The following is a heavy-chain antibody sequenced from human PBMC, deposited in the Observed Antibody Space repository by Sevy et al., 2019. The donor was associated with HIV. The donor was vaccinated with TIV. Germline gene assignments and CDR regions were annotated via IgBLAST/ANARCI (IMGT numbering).Heavy chain of an antibody. CDR2: ISGSGGST. CDR3: AKDSSLWFGELATLFDY. Sequence: GGSLRLSCAASGFTFSSYAMSWVRQAPGKGLEWVSAISGSGGSTYYADSVKGRFTISRDNSKNTLYLQMNSLRAEDTAVYYCAKDSSLWFGELATLFDYWGQGTLVTVSS. J-gene: IGHJ4*02. V-gene: IGHV3-23*01. D-gene: IGHD3-10*01. CDR1: GFTFSSYA.